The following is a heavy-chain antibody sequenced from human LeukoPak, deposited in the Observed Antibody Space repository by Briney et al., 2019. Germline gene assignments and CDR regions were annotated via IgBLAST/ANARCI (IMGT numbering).Heavy chain of an antibody. CDR2: IQYDGSNK. CDR1: GFTFSTYG. V-gene: IGHV3-30*02. Sequence: PGGSLRLSCAASGFTFSTYGMHWVRQAPGKGLEWVAFIQYDGSNKYYADSVKGRFTISRDNSKNTLYLQMNSLRAEDTAVYYCAKVSGYLYYFDYWGQGTLVTVSS. D-gene: IGHD3-22*01. J-gene: IGHJ4*02. CDR3: AKVSGYLYYFDY.